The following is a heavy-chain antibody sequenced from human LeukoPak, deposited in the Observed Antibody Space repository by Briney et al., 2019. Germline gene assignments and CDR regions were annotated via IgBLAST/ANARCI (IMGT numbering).Heavy chain of an antibody. J-gene: IGHJ6*02. V-gene: IGHV4-59*08. D-gene: IGHD6-13*01. CDR3: ARHRVKTYSSSWYEPLYGMDV. CDR1: GGSISSYY. Sequence: SETLSLTCTVSGGSISSYYWSWIRQPPGKGLEWIGCIYYSGSTNYNPSLKSRVTISVDTSKNQFSLKLSSVTAADTAVYYCARHRVKTYSSSWYEPLYGMDVWGQGTTVTVSS. CDR2: IYYSGST.